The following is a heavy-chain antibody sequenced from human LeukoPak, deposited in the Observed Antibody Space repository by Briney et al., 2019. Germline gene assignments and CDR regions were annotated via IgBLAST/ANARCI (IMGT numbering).Heavy chain of an antibody. J-gene: IGHJ6*03. D-gene: IGHD2-15*01. V-gene: IGHV1-58*02. Sequence: SVKVSCKASGFTFTSSAMQWVRHARGQRLEWIGWIVVGSGNTNYAQKFQERVTITRDMSTSTAYMELSSLRSEDTAVYYCAADLAGGYCSGGSCYDYYYYMDVWGKGTTVTVSS. CDR2: IVVGSGNT. CDR1: GFTFTSSA. CDR3: AADLAGGYCSGGSCYDYYYYMDV.